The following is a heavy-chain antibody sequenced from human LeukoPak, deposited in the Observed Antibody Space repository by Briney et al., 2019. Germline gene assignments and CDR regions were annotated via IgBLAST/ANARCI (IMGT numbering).Heavy chain of an antibody. J-gene: IGHJ6*02. CDR3: ARTRGYSYGHWYYGMDV. Sequence: SETLSLTCTVSGGSISSYYWSWIRQPPGKGLEWIGYIYYSGSTNYNPSLKSRVTISVDTSKNQFSLKLSSVTAVDTAVYYCARTRGYSYGHWYYGMDVWGQGTTVTVSS. D-gene: IGHD5-18*01. V-gene: IGHV4-59*01. CDR2: IYYSGST. CDR1: GGSISSYY.